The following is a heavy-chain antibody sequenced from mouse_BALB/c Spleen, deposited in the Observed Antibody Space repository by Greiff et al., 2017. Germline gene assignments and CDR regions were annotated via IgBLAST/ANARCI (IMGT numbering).Heavy chain of an antibody. CDR2: IYPGNSDT. CDR1: GYTFTSYW. J-gene: IGHJ2*01. D-gene: IGHD2-4*01. V-gene: IGHV1-5*01. CDR3: TKESEDYDANFDY. Sequence: SGTVLARPGASVKMSCKASGYTFTSYWMHWVKQRPGQGLEWIGAIYPGNSDTSYNQKFKGKAKLTAVTSTSTAYMELSSLTNEDSAVYYCTKESEDYDANFDYWGQGTTLTVSS.